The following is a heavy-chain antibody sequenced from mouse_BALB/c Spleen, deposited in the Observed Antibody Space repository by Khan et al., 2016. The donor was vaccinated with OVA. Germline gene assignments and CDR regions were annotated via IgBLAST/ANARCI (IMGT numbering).Heavy chain of an antibody. D-gene: IGHD1-1*01. V-gene: IGHV1-7*01. CDR2: INPSTGYT. CDR3: ARRGLRWDFDY. J-gene: IGHJ2*01. CDR1: GYTFMNYW. Sequence: VXLXKSGAELAKPGASGKMSCKASGYTFMNYWIRWVKQRPGQGLEWSGYINPSTGYTEYNQNFKDKATLTADKSSSTAYMQLSSLTSEDSAVYYCARRGLRWDFDYWGQGTTLTVSS.